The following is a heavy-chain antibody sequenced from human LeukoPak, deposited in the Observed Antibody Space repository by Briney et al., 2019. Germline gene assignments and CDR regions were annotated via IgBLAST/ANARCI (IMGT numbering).Heavy chain of an antibody. V-gene: IGHV4-34*01. Sequence: KPSETLSLTCAVYGGSFSGKYWTWIRQPPGKGLEWIGEITHSGSTYYNPSLKSRVTISVDTSKNQFSLKLNSVTAADTAVYYCASDLMTWGQGTLVTVSS. CDR3: ASDLMT. J-gene: IGHJ4*02. CDR1: GGSFSGKY. CDR2: ITHSGST.